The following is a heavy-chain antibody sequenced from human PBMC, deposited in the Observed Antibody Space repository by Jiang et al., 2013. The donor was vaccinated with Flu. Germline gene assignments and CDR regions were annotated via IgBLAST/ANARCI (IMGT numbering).Heavy chain of an antibody. CDR2: IQPYDSDA. CDR1: GYSFKSYW. Sequence: SCKASGYSFKSYWIAWVRQMPGKGLEWMGIIQPYDSDARYSPSFQGQVTITVDKSINTAYLHWSSLKASDTATYYCAREAVSGMFYFDFWGQGTLVSVSS. CDR3: AREAVSGMFYFDF. V-gene: IGHV5-51*01. D-gene: IGHD6-19*01. J-gene: IGHJ4*02.